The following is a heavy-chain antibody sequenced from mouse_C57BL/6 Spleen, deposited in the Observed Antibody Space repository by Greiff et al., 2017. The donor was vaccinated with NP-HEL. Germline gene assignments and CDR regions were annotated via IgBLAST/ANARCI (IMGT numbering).Heavy chain of an antibody. J-gene: IGHJ2*01. CDR2: IDPEDGET. Sequence: VQLQQSGAELVKPGASVKLSCTASGFNIKDYYMHWVKQRTEQGLEWIGRIDPEDGETKYAPKFQGKATITADTSSNTAYLQLSSLTSEDTAVYYGAITTVVAETFFDYWGQGTTLTVSS. D-gene: IGHD1-1*01. V-gene: IGHV14-2*01. CDR3: AITTVVAETFFDY. CDR1: GFNIKDYY.